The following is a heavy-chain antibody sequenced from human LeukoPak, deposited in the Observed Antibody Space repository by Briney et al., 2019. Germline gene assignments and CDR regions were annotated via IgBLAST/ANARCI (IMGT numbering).Heavy chain of an antibody. Sequence: GGSLRLSCAASGFTFSSYAMSWVRQAPGKGLEWVSAISGSGGSTYYADSVKGRFTISRDNSKNTLYLQMNSLRAEDTAVYYCAKDGAFGDSSGHHLDYWGQGTLATVSS. V-gene: IGHV3-23*01. CDR3: AKDGAFGDSSGHHLDY. CDR2: ISGSGGST. CDR1: GFTFSSYA. J-gene: IGHJ4*02. D-gene: IGHD3-22*01.